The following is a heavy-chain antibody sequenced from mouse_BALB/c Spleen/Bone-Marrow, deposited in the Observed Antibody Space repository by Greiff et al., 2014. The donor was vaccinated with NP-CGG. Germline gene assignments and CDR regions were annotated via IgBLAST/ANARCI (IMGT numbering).Heavy chain of an antibody. CDR3: ARSHFYGNDFDY. CDR2: VSTGSTII. CDR1: GFTFSNFG. J-gene: IGHJ2*01. V-gene: IGHV5-17*02. Sequence: EVQLQQSGGGLVQPGGSRKLSCAASGFTFSNFGMHWFRQSPEKGLEWVAFVSTGSTIIYYADTVKGRFTISRDNPENTLFLQMTSLRSEDTAIYYCARSHFYGNDFDYWGQGTTLTVSS. D-gene: IGHD2-1*01.